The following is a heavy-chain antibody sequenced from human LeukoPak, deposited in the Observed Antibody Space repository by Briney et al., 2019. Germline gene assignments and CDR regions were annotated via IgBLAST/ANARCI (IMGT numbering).Heavy chain of an antibody. J-gene: IGHJ5*02. CDR1: GFTFRTNA. CDR2: ISRSGGST. V-gene: IGHV3-23*01. CDR3: AKTGTTVTALNWFDP. Sequence: PGGSLRLSCAASGFTFRTNAMSWVRQAPGKGLEWVSGISRSGGSTYYADSVKGRFTISRDNSKNTLYLQMNSLRGEDTAVYYFAKTGTTVTALNWFDPWGQGTLVTVSS. D-gene: IGHD4-17*01.